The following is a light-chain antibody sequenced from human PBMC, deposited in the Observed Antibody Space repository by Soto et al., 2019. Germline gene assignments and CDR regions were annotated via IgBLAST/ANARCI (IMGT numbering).Light chain of an antibody. CDR1: SSDVGSLNL. CDR2: EVT. V-gene: IGLV2-23*02. CDR3: CSYAGSSTFV. J-gene: IGLJ1*01. Sequence: QSALTHPASVSGCPGQSISISCTGGSSDVGSLNLVFWYQQFPGTAPKLLIYEVTKRPSGVSDRFSGSQSGNTASLTIAGLQAEDEAEYYCCSYAGSSTFVFGTGTKLTVL.